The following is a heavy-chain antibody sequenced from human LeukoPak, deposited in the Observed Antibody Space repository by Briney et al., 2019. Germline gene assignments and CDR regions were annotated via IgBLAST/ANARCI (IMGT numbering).Heavy chain of an antibody. CDR3: AKDQGYYGSGIAFDI. Sequence: SGGSLRLSCTVSGFTVSSNSMSWVRQAPGKGLEWVSFIYSDNTHYSDSVKGRFTISRDNSKNTLYLQMNSLRAEDTAVYYCAKDQGYYGSGIAFDIWGQGTMVTVSS. D-gene: IGHD3-10*01. CDR1: GFTVSSNS. J-gene: IGHJ3*02. V-gene: IGHV3-53*01. CDR2: IYSDNT.